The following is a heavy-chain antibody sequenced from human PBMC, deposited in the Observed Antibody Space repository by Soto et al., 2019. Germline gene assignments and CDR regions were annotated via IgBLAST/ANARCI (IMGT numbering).Heavy chain of an antibody. CDR1: GYTFTRYT. Sequence: ASVKVSCKASGYTFTRYTMNWVRQAPGQRLEWMGWINPDNGNTKSSQKFQDRVIITRDTSASTAYVDLSSLRSEDTAVYYCARGIATGQLDPWGQGTLVTVSS. J-gene: IGHJ5*02. CDR3: ARGIATGQLDP. D-gene: IGHD2-15*01. V-gene: IGHV1-3*01. CDR2: INPDNGNT.